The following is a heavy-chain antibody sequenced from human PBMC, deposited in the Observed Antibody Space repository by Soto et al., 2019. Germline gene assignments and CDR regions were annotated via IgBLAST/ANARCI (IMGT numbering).Heavy chain of an antibody. CDR2: IAWNSGKI. CDR3: AKDVGASKYAFDY. CDR1: GFTFDDYA. J-gene: IGHJ4*02. V-gene: IGHV3-9*01. Sequence: EVQLVESGGDLVQPGRSLRLSCAASGFTFDDYAMHWVRQPPGKGPEWVAHIAWNSGKIGYADSVKGRFTISRDNAKNSLFLQMTSLRAEDTALYYCAKDVGASKYAFDYWGQGTLVTVSS. D-gene: IGHD2-2*01.